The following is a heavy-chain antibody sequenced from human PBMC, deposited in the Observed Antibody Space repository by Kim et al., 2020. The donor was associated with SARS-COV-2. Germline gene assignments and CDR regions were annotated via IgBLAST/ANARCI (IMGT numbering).Heavy chain of an antibody. J-gene: IGHJ4*02. CDR2: ISAYNGNT. Sequence: ASVKVSCKASGYTFTSYGISWVRQAPGQGLEWMGWISAYNGNTNYAQKLQGRVTMTTDTSTSTAYMELRSLRSDDTAVYYCAREAVLLWFGELYQSYFDYWGQGTLVTVSS. CDR1: GYTFTSYG. D-gene: IGHD3-10*01. V-gene: IGHV1-18*01. CDR3: AREAVLLWFGELYQSYFDY.